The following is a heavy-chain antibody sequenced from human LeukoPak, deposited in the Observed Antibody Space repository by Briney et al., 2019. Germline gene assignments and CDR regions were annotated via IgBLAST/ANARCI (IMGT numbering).Heavy chain of an antibody. D-gene: IGHD3-10*01. J-gene: IGHJ4*02. V-gene: IGHV4-34*01. CDR3: ARGPRYYGSGSYYKGASFDY. CDR1: GGSFSGYY. Sequence: SGTLSLTCAVYGGSFSGYYWSWIRQPPGKGLEWIGEINHSGSTNYNPSLKSRVTISVDTSKNQFSLKLSSVTAADTAVYYCARGPRYYGSGSYYKGASFDYWGQRTLVTVSS. CDR2: INHSGST.